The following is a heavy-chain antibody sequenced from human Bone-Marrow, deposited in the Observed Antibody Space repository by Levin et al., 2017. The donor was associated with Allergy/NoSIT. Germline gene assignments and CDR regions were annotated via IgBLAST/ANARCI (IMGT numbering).Heavy chain of an antibody. V-gene: IGHV4-34*01. D-gene: IGHD1-1*01. J-gene: IGHJ4*02. CDR2: INFNGIT. CDR1: GESFSGYF. Sequence: RPSETLSLTCAVNGESFSGYFWTWIRQSPGKGLEWIGQINFNGITTYNPSLKSRVIISVDPTKKQFSLKLTYLTAADTAVYFCARGGEVPSQYYFDYWGQGTLVTVSS. CDR3: ARGGEVPSQYYFDY.